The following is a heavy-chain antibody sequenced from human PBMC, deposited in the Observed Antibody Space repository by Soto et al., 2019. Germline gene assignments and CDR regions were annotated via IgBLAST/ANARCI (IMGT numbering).Heavy chain of an antibody. J-gene: IGHJ4*02. V-gene: IGHV3-33*01. D-gene: IGHD6-6*01. CDR3: ARDGIAARRFDY. Sequence: VGSLRLSCAASGFTFSSYGMHWVRQAPGKGLEWVAVIWYDGSNKYYADSVKGRLTISRDNSKNTLYLQMNSLRAEDTAVYYCARDGIAARRFDYWGQGTLVTVSS. CDR1: GFTFSSYG. CDR2: IWYDGSNK.